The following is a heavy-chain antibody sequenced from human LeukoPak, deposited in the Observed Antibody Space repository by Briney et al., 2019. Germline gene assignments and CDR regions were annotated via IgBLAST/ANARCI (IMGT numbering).Heavy chain of an antibody. CDR2: INPSGGST. Sequence: GASVKVSCKASGGTFISYAISWVRQAPGQGLERMGIINPSGGSTSYAQKFQGRVTMTRDTSTSTVYMELSSLRSEDTAVYYCARGGSIAAANWFDPWGQGTLVTVSS. V-gene: IGHV1-46*01. D-gene: IGHD6-6*01. CDR3: ARGGSIAAANWFDP. CDR1: GGTFISYA. J-gene: IGHJ5*02.